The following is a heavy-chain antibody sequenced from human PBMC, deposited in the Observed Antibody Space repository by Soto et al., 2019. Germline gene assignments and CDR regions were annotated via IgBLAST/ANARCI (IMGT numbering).Heavy chain of an antibody. D-gene: IGHD2-2*01. CDR2: IIPIFGTA. J-gene: IGHJ6*02. V-gene: IGHV1-69*13. Sequence: SVKVSCKASGGTFSSYAISWVRQAPGQGLEWMVGIIPIFGTANYAQKFQGRVTITADESTSTAYMELSSLRSEDTAVYYCARDGVPAAPHYYYYGMDVWGQGTTVT. CDR3: ARDGVPAAPHYYYYGMDV. CDR1: GGTFSSYA.